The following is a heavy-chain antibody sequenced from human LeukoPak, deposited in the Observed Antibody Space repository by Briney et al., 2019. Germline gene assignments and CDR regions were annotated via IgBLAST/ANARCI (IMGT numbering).Heavy chain of an antibody. CDR3: ARPNYYGSANDAFDI. CDR1: GYSFTSYW. J-gene: IGHJ3*02. Sequence: GESLKISCQGSGYSFTSYWIGWVRQMPGKGLEWMGIIYPGDSDTRYSPSFQGQVTLSADKSISTAYLQCSRLKASGTAMCYSARPNYYGSANDAFDIWGQGTMVTVS. V-gene: IGHV5-51*01. D-gene: IGHD3-10*01. CDR2: IYPGDSDT.